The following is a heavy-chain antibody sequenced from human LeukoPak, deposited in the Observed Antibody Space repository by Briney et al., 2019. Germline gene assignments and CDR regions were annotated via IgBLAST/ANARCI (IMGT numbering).Heavy chain of an antibody. J-gene: IGHJ6*03. CDR2: IYSSGST. D-gene: IGHD4-23*01. V-gene: IGHV4-4*07. CDR3: ARGSGGNWAYYYMDV. CDR1: GGSISNYY. Sequence: SETLSLTCTVSGGSISNYYWNWIRQTAGKGLEWIGRIYSSGSTNYNPSLKSRVTMSVDTSKNQFSLRLPSVTAADTAVYFCARGSGGNWAYYYMDVWGKGTTVTISS.